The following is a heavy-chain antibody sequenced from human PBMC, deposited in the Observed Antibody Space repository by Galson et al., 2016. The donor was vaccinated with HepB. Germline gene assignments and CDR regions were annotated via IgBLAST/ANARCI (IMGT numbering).Heavy chain of an antibody. CDR1: GITFSDSY. J-gene: IGHJ6*02. D-gene: IGHD3-3*01. CDR3: ARVMVDYHYWSNKPKHYYSGMDV. V-gene: IGHV3-11*01. Sequence: SLRLSCAASGITFSDSYMTWIRQAPGKGLEWLSYISSSGTTIYYADSVKGRFTISRDNAKNLLYLQMNSLRAEDTAVYYCARVMVDYHYWSNKPKHYYSGMDVWGQGTTVTVSS. CDR2: ISSSGTTI.